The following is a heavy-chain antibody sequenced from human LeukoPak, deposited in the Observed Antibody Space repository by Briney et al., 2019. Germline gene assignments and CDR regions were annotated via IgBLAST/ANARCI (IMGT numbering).Heavy chain of an antibody. CDR2: MIPNSGNS. CDR1: GYTFTSYA. CDR3: VREVFDY. J-gene: IGHJ4*02. V-gene: IGHV1-8*03. Sequence: ASVKVSCKASGYTFTSYAINWVRQATGQGLEWMGYMIPNSGNSDYAQKFQGRVTITTDASMSTAYMELSGLRSEDTAVYYCVREVFDYWGQGTRVSVSS.